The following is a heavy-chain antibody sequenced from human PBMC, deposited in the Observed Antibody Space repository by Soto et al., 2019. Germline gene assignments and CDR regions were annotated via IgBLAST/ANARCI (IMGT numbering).Heavy chain of an antibody. CDR3: ARGYLGPNSWLDP. D-gene: IGHD1-1*01. Sequence: ASVKVSCKASGYTFTGYYIHWVRQAPGQGLEWMGWINPSSGGTNYAQKFQGWVAMTRDTSITTAYMELRSDDTAVYYCARGYLGPNSWLDPWGQGTLVTVSS. CDR1: GYTFTGYY. V-gene: IGHV1-2*04. J-gene: IGHJ5*02. CDR2: INPSSGGT.